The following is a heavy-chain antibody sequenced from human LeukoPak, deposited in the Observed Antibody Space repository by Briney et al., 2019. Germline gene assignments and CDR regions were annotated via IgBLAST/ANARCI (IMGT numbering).Heavy chain of an antibody. D-gene: IGHD3-22*01. Sequence: ASVKVSCKASGYTFTGYYMHWVRQAPGQGLEWMGIINPSGGSTSYAQKFQGRVTMTRDMSTSTVYMELSSLRSEDTAVYYCARGAPVSYYYDSSGYPDYWGQGTLVTVSS. CDR2: INPSGGST. CDR3: ARGAPVSYYYDSSGYPDY. CDR1: GYTFTGYY. V-gene: IGHV1-46*01. J-gene: IGHJ4*02.